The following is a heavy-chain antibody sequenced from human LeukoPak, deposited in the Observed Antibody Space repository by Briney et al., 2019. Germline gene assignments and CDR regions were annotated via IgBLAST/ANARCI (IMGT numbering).Heavy chain of an antibody. CDR3: ARYCGGDCYGMDV. D-gene: IGHD2-21*01. CDR2: ISSSSSTI. CDR1: GFTFSSYS. J-gene: IGHJ6*02. V-gene: IGHV3-48*01. Sequence: GGSLRLSCAASGFTFSSYSMNWVRQAPGKGLEWVSYISSSSSTIYYADSVKGRFTISRDNAKNSLYLQMNSLRAEDTAVYYCARYCGGDCYGMDVWGQGTTVTVSS.